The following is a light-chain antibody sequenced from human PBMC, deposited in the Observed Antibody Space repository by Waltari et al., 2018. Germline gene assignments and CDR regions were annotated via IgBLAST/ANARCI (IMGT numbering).Light chain of an antibody. J-gene: IGLJ1*01. CDR2: EVT. V-gene: IGLV2-23*02. Sequence: QFGLTQPASVSGSPGPSITISFTGTRSDGGNYTLVSWYQQYPGKSPKLMVYEVTKRTSGVSDRFSGSKSGNTASLTIYGLQSEDEADYYCCSYAGLGIYVFGTGTKVTVL. CDR1: RSDGGNYTL. CDR3: CSYAGLGIYV.